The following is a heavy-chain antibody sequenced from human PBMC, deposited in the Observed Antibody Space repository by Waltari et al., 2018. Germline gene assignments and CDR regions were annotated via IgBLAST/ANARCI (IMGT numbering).Heavy chain of an antibody. V-gene: IGHV3-53*01. CDR2: IYSGGST. CDR1: GFTVSSNY. D-gene: IGHD3-9*01. J-gene: IGHJ6*02. CDR3: ARHLDILTGYPPKYYYYGMDV. Sequence: EVQLVESGGGLIQPGGSLRLSCAASGFTVSSNYMSWFRQAPGKGLEWVSVIYSGGSTYYADSVKGRFTISRDNSKNTLYLQMNSLRAEDTAVYYCARHLDILTGYPPKYYYYGMDVWGQGTTVTVSS.